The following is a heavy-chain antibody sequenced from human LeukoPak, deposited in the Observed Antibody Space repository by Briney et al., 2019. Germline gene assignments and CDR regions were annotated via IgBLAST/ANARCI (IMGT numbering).Heavy chain of an antibody. J-gene: IGHJ4*02. CDR3: ARARRPGGYASGFFDY. V-gene: IGHV4-4*07. D-gene: IGHD3-10*01. Sequence: SETLSLTCIVSGGSISSYYWSWIRQPAGKGLEWIGRIYTSGSTNYNPSLKSRVTMSVDTSKNQFSLKLSSVTAADTAVYYCARARRPGGYASGFFDYWGQGTLVTVSS. CDR2: IYTSGST. CDR1: GGSISSYY.